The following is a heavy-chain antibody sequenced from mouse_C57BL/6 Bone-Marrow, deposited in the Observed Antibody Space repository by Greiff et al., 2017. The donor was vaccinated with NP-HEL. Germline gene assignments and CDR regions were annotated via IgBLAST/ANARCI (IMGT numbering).Heavy chain of an antibody. CDR2: ISNLAYSI. J-gene: IGHJ3*01. CDR1: GFTFSDYG. CDR3: ARQPLYYYGSSSFAY. V-gene: IGHV5-15*01. D-gene: IGHD1-1*01. Sequence: VQLKESGGGLVQPGGSLKLSCAASGFTFSDYGMAWVRQAPRKGPEWVAFISNLAYSIYYADTVTGRFTISRENAKNTLYLEMSSLSSEDTAMYSCARQPLYYYGSSSFAYWGQGTLVTVSA.